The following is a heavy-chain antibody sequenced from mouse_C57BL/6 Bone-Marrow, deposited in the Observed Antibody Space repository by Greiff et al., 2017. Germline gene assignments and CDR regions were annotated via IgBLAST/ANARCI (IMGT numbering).Heavy chain of an antibody. Sequence: VKLQESGAELARPGASVKLSCKASGYTFTSYGISWVKQRTGQGLEWIGEIYPRSGNTYYNEKFKGKATLTADKSSSTAYMELRSLTSEDSAVYFCARSYYGSKGDLAYWGQGTLVTVSA. D-gene: IGHD1-1*01. CDR1: GYTFTSYG. CDR3: ARSYYGSKGDLAY. CDR2: IYPRSGNT. J-gene: IGHJ3*01. V-gene: IGHV1-81*01.